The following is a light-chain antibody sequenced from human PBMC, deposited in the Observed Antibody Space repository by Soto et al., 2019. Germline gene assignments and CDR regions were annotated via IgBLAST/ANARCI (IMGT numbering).Light chain of an antibody. V-gene: IGLV2-23*01. CDR2: EAN. J-gene: IGLJ2*01. CDR1: SSDVGSYNL. CDR3: SSYAGYSTSVV. Sequence: QAVLTQPASVSGSPGQSITISCTGTSSDVGSYNLVSWYQQHPGKAPKLMIYEANKRPSGVSDRFSGSKSGNTASLTIPGLQAEDEAEYYCSSYAGYSTSVVFGGGTKLTVL.